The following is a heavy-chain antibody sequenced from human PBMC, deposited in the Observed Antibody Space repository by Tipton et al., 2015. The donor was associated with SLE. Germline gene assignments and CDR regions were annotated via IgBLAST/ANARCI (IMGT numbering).Heavy chain of an antibody. V-gene: IGHV4-38-2*01. CDR2: VYHSGST. Sequence: TLSLTCAVSGYSISISSGYYWGWIRQPPGKGLEWIGSVYHSGSTYYNPSLKSRVTISVDTSKNQFSLKLTSVTAADTAVYYCASGDGYNFDYWGQGTLVTVSS. D-gene: IGHD5-24*01. J-gene: IGHJ4*02. CDR1: GYSISISSGYY. CDR3: ASGDGYNFDY.